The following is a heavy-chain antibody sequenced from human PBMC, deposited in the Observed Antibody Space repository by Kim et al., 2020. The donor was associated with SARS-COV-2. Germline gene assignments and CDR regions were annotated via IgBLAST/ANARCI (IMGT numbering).Heavy chain of an antibody. Sequence: SVMGRFTISRDNAKNTLYLQMNSLRAEDTAVYYCVRESDSSGYYLAYFDYWGQGTLVTASS. J-gene: IGHJ4*02. CDR3: VRESDSSGYYLAYFDY. V-gene: IGHV3-74*01. D-gene: IGHD3-22*01.